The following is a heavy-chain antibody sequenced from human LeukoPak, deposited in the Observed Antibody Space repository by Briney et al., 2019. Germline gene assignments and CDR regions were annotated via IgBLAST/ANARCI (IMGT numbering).Heavy chain of an antibody. CDR2: IYTSGST. V-gene: IGHV4-61*02. Sequence: SETLSLTCTVSGGSISSGSHYWRWIRQPAGKGLEWIVRIYTSGSTNYNPSLKSRVTISIDTSKNQFSLKLTSVTAADTAVYYCARDGWFAESRYIDLWGRGTLVTVSS. J-gene: IGHJ2*01. CDR3: ARDGWFAESRYIDL. CDR1: GGSISSGSHY. D-gene: IGHD3-10*01.